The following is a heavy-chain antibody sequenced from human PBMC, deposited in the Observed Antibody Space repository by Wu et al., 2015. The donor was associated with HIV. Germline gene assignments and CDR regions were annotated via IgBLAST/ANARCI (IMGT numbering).Heavy chain of an antibody. CDR3: ARRAFDSSGNWFDP. CDR2: INPNSGGT. J-gene: IGHJ5*02. D-gene: IGHD3-22*01. CDR1: GYTFTDYY. Sequence: QVQLVQSGAELKKPGASVKVSCKASGYTFTDYYMHWVRQAPGQGLEWMGWINPNSGGTNYAQKFQGRVTMTRDTSISTAYMELSRLRSDDTAVYYCARRAFDSSGNWFDPWGHGNPGHRPPQ. V-gene: IGHV1-2*02.